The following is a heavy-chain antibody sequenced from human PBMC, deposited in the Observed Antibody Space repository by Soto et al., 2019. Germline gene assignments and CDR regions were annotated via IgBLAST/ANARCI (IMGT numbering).Heavy chain of an antibody. Sequence: GSLRLSCAASGFTFSSYAMHWVRQAPGKGLEWVAVISYDGSNKYYADSVKGRFTISRDNSKNTLYLQMNSLRAEDTAVYYCARARHPGWVATILASGFGGGMDVWGQGTTVTVSS. CDR1: GFTFSSYA. CDR3: ARARHPGWVATILASGFGGGMDV. V-gene: IGHV3-30-3*01. D-gene: IGHD5-12*01. CDR2: ISYDGSNK. J-gene: IGHJ6*02.